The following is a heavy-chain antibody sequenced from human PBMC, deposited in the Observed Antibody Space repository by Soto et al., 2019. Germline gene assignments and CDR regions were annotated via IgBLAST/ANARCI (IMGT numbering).Heavy chain of an antibody. CDR1: GGSISSGDYY. CDR2: IYCSGST. Sequence: SETLSLTCTVSGGSISSGDYYWSWIRQPPGKGLEWIGYIYCSGSTYYNPSLKSRVTISVDTSKNQFSLKLSSVTAADTAVYYCARTGYSSGWYTEAYNWFDPWGQGTLVTVSS. CDR3: ARTGYSSGWYTEAYNWFDP. J-gene: IGHJ5*02. D-gene: IGHD6-19*01. V-gene: IGHV4-30-4*01.